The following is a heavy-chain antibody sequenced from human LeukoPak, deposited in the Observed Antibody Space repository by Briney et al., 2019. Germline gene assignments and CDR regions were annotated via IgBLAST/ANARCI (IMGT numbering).Heavy chain of an antibody. Sequence: GGSLRLSCAASGFTLSDWWMSWVRQAPGKGLEGVANIKEDGSVKSYVGSVKGRFTISRDNAKKSLYLQMSSLRAEDTAVYYCARRNNFDYWGQGTLVTVSS. CDR3: ARRNNFDY. CDR1: GFTLSDWW. J-gene: IGHJ4*02. CDR2: IKEDGSVK. V-gene: IGHV3-7*01. D-gene: IGHD2/OR15-2a*01.